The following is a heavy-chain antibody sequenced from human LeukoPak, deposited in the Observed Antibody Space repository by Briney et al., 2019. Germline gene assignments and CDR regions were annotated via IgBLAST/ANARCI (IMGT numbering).Heavy chain of an antibody. D-gene: IGHD6-19*01. CDR3: ARADSSGWYEVDY. CDR1: GGSISSYY. J-gene: IGHJ4*02. V-gene: IGHV4-59*01. CDR2: IYYSGST. Sequence: SETLSLTCTVSGGSISSYYWSWIRQPPGKGLEWIGYIYYSGSTNYNPSLKSRVTISVDTSKNQFSLKLSSLPAADTAVYYCARADSSGWYEVDYWGQGTLVTVSS.